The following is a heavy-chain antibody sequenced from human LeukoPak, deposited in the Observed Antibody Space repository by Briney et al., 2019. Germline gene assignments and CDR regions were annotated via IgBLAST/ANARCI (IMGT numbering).Heavy chain of an antibody. CDR2: IDGDGSTT. D-gene: IGHD6-13*01. CDR3: ARKGMGMDV. J-gene: IGHJ6*02. CDR1: GFTFSSYW. Sequence: GGSLRLSCAASGFTFSSYWMYWVRQAPGRGLVWVSRIDGDGSTTTYADSVKGRFTVSRDNAKNTLYLYMNSLRAEDTAVYYCARKGMGMDVWGQGTTVTVSS. V-gene: IGHV3-74*01.